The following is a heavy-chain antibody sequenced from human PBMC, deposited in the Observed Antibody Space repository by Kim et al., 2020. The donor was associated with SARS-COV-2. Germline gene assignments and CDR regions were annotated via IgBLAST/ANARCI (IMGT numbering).Heavy chain of an antibody. Sequence: TKYSQKFQGRVTITRDTSASTAYMELSSLRSEDTAVYYCARGFYSSWCDYWGQGTLVTVSS. V-gene: IGHV1-3*01. J-gene: IGHJ4*02. CDR3: ARGFYSSWCDY. D-gene: IGHD5-12*01. CDR2: T.